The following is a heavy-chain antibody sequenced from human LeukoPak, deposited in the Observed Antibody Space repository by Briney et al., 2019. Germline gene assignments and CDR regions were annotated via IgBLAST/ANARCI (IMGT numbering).Heavy chain of an antibody. V-gene: IGHV1-69*05. CDR2: IIPIFGTA. J-gene: IGHJ5*02. Sequence: SVKVSCKASGGTFSSYAISWVRPAPGQGLEWMGGIIPIFGTANYAQKFQGRVTITTDESTSTAYMELSSLRSEDTAVYYCAREGGIAAAGTFDPWGQGTLVTVSS. CDR3: AREGGIAAAGTFDP. CDR1: GGTFSSYA. D-gene: IGHD6-13*01.